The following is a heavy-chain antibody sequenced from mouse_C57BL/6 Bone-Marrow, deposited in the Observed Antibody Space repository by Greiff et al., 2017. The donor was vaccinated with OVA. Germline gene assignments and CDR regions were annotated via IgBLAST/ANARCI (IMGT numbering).Heavy chain of an antibody. J-gene: IGHJ2*01. CDR1: GYAFSSYW. V-gene: IGHV1-80*01. CDR3: ERGYF. Sequence: VQLQQSGAELVKPGASVEISCKASGYAFSSYWMNWVKQRPGKGLGWIGQIYPGDGDTNYNGKFKGKATLTADKSSSKAYVELSSLTSEDAAVYGGERGYFWGQGTTLTVSS. CDR2: IYPGDGDT.